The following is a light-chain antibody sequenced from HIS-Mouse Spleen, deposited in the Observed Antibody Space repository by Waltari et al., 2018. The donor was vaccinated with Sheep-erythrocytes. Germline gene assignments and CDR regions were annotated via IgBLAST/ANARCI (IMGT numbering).Light chain of an antibody. Sequence: DIQMTQSPSSLSASVGHRVTITCQASQEISNYLNWYQQKPGKVPKLLIYDASNLETGVPSRFSGSGSGTDFTFTISSLQPEDIATYYCQQYDNLPYTFGQGTKLEIK. CDR3: QQYDNLPYT. CDR2: DAS. J-gene: IGKJ2*01. CDR1: QEISNY. V-gene: IGKV1-33*01.